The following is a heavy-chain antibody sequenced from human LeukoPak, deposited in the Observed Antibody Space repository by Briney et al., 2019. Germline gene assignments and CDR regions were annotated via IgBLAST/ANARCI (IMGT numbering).Heavy chain of an antibody. V-gene: IGHV4-34*01. J-gene: IGHJ4*02. CDR3: ARGYRWSGYWRPFDY. D-gene: IGHD3-3*01. CDR1: GGSFSGYY. Sequence: SGTLSLTCAVYGGSFSGYYWSWIRQPPGKGLEWIGEINHSGSTNYNPSLKSRVTISVDTSKNQFSLKLSSVTAADTAVYYCARGYRWSGYWRPFDYWGQGTLVTVSS. CDR2: INHSGST.